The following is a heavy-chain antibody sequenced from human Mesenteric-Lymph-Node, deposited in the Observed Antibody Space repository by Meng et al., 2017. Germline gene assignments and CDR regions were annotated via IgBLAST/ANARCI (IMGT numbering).Heavy chain of an antibody. J-gene: IGHJ6*02. Sequence: GESLKISCAASGFTFSSYEMNWVRQAPGKGLEWVSSITSGSAYISYADSLKGRFTISRDNAKNSLYLQMNNLRAEDTAVYYCARRDYYYYGMDVWGQGTTVTVSS. CDR3: ARRDYYYYGMDV. CDR2: ITSGSAYI. V-gene: IGHV3-21*01. CDR1: GFTFSSYE.